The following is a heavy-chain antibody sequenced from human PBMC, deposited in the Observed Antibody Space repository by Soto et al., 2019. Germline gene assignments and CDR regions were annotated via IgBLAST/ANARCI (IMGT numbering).Heavy chain of an antibody. V-gene: IGHV4-4*07. Sequence: TSETLSLTCTVSGGSISSYYWSWIRQPAGKGLEWIGRIYTSGSTNYNPSLKSRVTMSVDTSKNQFSLKLSSVTAADTAVYYCARGDPLGYYYGMDVWGQGTTVTVSS. CDR1: GGSISSYY. CDR2: IYTSGST. CDR3: ARGDPLGYYYGMDV. J-gene: IGHJ6*02. D-gene: IGHD3-16*01.